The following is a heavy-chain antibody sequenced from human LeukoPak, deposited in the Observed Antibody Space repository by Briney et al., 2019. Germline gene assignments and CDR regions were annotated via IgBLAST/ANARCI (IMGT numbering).Heavy chain of an antibody. V-gene: IGHV1-2*02. CDR3: ATRYSSSWFDY. D-gene: IGHD6-13*01. J-gene: IGHJ4*02. CDR2: INPNSGGT. CDR1: GYTFTGCY. Sequence: ASVKVSCKASGYTFTGCYMHWVRQAPGQELEWMGWINPNSGGTNYAQKFQGRVTMTRDTSISTAYMELSRLRSDDTAVYYCATRYSSSWFDYWGQGTLVTVSS.